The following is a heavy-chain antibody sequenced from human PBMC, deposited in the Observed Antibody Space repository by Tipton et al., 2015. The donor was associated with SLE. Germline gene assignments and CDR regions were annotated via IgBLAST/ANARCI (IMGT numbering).Heavy chain of an antibody. CDR2: FYHSGST. D-gene: IGHD2-21*01. Sequence: TLSPTCNVSGHSISSGYYWGWIRQFPGKGLEWIGSFYHSGSTYYNPSLKSRVTISVDTSKNQFSLKLTSVTAADTAVYYCAVNVVVKVQVDYWGPGALVTVSS. CDR3: AVNVVVKVQVDY. J-gene: IGHJ4*02. V-gene: IGHV4-38-2*02. CDR1: GHSISSGYY.